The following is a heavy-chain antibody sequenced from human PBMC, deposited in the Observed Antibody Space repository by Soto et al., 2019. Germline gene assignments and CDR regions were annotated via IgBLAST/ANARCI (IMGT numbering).Heavy chain of an antibody. CDR1: GFTFSSYW. CDR2: IKQDGSEK. J-gene: IGHJ6*02. D-gene: IGHD2-2*01. V-gene: IGHV3-7*01. Sequence: PGGSLRLSCAASGFTFSSYWMSWARQAPGKGLEWVANIKQDGSEKYYVDSVKGRFTISRDNAKNSLYLQMNSLRDEDTAGYYCARDCNYCCSTSCHGPYYYYYYGMDVWGQGTTVTVSS. CDR3: ARDCNYCCSTSCHGPYYYYYYGMDV.